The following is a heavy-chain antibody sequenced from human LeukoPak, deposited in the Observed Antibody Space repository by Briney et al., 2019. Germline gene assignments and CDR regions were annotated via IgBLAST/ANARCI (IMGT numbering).Heavy chain of an antibody. Sequence: GRSLRLSCAASGFTFDDYAMHWVRQAPGKGLEWVSGISWNSSSIGYADSVKGRFTISRDNAKNSLYLQMNSLRAEDTALYYCAKAEGDYDSSGYFDYWGQGTLVTVSS. CDR2: ISWNSSSI. CDR3: AKAEGDYDSSGYFDY. V-gene: IGHV3-9*01. CDR1: GFTFDDYA. J-gene: IGHJ4*02. D-gene: IGHD3-22*01.